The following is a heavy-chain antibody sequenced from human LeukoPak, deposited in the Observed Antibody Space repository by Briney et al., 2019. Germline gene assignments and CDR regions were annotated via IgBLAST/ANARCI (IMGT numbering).Heavy chain of an antibody. Sequence: GGSLRLSCAASGFTFSSYWMSWVRQAPGKGLEWVANIKQDGSEKYYVDSVKGRFTISRDDSKNTLYLQVSSLRPEDTAVYYCARDVWGRITTGGRPDYWGQGTLVTVSS. CDR2: IKQDGSEK. CDR3: ARDVWGRITTGGRPDY. J-gene: IGHJ4*02. D-gene: IGHD1-14*01. CDR1: GFTFSSYW. V-gene: IGHV3-7*01.